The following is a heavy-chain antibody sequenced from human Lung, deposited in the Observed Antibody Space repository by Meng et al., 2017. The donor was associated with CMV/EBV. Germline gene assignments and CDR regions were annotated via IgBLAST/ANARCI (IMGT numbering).Heavy chain of an antibody. CDR3: AREGYDYDSGSYYYYFDL. J-gene: IGHJ4*01. V-gene: IGHV3-21*01. CDR1: RFSSYT. D-gene: IGHD3-10*01. Sequence: GESLKISCAASRFSSYTLDWVRQAPGKGLEWVSSISSSSSYVYYADSVKGRFTISRDNAKNSLYLQMNSLRAEDTAVYYCAREGYDYDSGSYYYYFDLWGRGSLVTVSS. CDR2: ISSSSSYV.